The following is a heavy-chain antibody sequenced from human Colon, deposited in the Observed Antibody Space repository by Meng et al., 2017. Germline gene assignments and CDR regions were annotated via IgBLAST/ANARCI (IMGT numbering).Heavy chain of an antibody. V-gene: IGHV4-4*02. Sequence: QGQLPGQGRGRGEPSWTLSPTCGVSGGYISSSNGCSWVRQPPGKGLELIGEIYDSGSTNYNTSLKSRVTISVDKSKNQFSLKLSSVTAADTAVYYCASFPPPGKQWLVTDYWGQGTLVTVSS. D-gene: IGHD6-19*01. CDR3: ASFPPPGKQWLVTDY. J-gene: IGHJ4*02. CDR1: GGYISSSNG. CDR2: IYDSGST.